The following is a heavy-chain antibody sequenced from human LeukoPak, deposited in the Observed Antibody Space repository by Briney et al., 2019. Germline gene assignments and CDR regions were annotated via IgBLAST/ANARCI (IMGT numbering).Heavy chain of an antibody. D-gene: IGHD1-7*01. J-gene: IGHJ4*02. V-gene: IGHV1-8*03. CDR1: GYTFTSYD. Sequence: ASVKVSCKASGYTFTSYDINWVRQATGQGLEWMGWMNPNSGNTGYAQKFQGRVTITRNTSISTAYMELSSLRSEDTAVYYCARVKPGTMRVDYWGQGTLVTVSS. CDR3: ARVKPGTMRVDY. CDR2: MNPNSGNT.